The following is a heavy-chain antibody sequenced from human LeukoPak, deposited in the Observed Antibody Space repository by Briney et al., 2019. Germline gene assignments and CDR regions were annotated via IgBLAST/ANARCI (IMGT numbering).Heavy chain of an antibody. Sequence: GRSLRLSCAASGFTFSNSDMHWVRQAPGKGLEWVSGISGSGGNTYYADSVKGRFTISRDNSKNTLYLQMNSLRAEDTAVYYCAKEPWFRDYWGQGTLVTVSS. J-gene: IGHJ4*02. V-gene: IGHV3-23*01. CDR3: AKEPWFRDY. D-gene: IGHD3-10*01. CDR1: GFTFSNSD. CDR2: ISGSGGNT.